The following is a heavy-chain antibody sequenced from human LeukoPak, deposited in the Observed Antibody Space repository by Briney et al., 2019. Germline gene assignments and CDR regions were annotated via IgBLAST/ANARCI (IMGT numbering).Heavy chain of an antibody. D-gene: IGHD4-17*01. J-gene: IGHJ4*02. Sequence: GGSLRLSCAASGFTFSSYWMTWVRQAPGKGLEWVSNIKQDGNAKFYVDSVKGRFTISRDNAKNSLYLQMNSLRAEDTAMYYCARVNPDYGDNHFEYWGQGSLVTVSS. V-gene: IGHV3-7*01. CDR2: IKQDGNAK. CDR3: ARVNPDYGDNHFEY. CDR1: GFTFSSYW.